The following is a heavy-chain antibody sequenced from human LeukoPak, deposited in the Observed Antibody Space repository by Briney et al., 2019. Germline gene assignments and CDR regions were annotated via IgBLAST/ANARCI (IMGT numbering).Heavy chain of an antibody. D-gene: IGHD6-19*01. CDR2: ISNSGRT. CDR3: ARLVPHPDDGGWYDPNYDYGMDV. V-gene: IGHV4-39*01. CDR1: GDSMSSSSYY. J-gene: IGHJ6*02. Sequence: MASETLSLTCIVSGDSMSSSSYYWGWFRQPPGKGLEWIGTISNSGRTYYSPSLKSRVTISVDTSKNQFSLNLSSVTAADTAVYHCARLVPHPDDGGWYDPNYDYGMDVWGQGTTVTVSS.